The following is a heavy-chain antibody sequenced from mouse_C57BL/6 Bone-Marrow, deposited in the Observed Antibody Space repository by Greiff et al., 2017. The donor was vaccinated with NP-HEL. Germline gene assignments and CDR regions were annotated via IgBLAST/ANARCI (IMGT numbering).Heavy chain of an antibody. D-gene: IGHD2-3*01. CDR3: AGDGYYLQGFAY. CDR1: GFTFSSYA. V-gene: IGHV5-4*01. Sequence: EVQGVESGGGLVKPGGSLKLSCAASGFTFSSYAMSWVRQTPEKRLEWVATISDGGSYTYYPDNVKGRFTISRDNAKNNLYLQMSHLKSEDTAMYYCAGDGYYLQGFAYWGQGTLVTVSA. J-gene: IGHJ3*01. CDR2: ISDGGSYT.